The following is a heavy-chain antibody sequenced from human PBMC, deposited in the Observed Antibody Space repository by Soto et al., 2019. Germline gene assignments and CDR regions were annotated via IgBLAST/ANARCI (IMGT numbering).Heavy chain of an antibody. D-gene: IGHD6-6*01. Sequence: PGGSLRLSCAASGFPFSDYYMSWIRQAPGKGLEWVSHITNSGSTKYYADSVKGRFTISRDNAKNSLFLQMNSLRAEDTAVYYCARTLAARFDYWGQGTLVTVSS. CDR3: ARTLAARFDY. CDR1: GFPFSDYY. V-gene: IGHV3-11*01. CDR2: ITNSGSTK. J-gene: IGHJ4*02.